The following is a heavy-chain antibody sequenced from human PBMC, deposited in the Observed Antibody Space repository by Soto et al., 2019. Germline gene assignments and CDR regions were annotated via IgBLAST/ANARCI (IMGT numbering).Heavy chain of an antibody. V-gene: IGHV3-21*04. CDR3: AREEYYYDSSGPGPLDY. Sequence: LRLSCAASGFTFSSYSMNWVRQAPGKGLEWVSSISSSSSYIYYADSVKGRFTISRDNDKTSLYLQMNSLRAEDTAVYYCAREEYYYDSSGPGPLDYWGQGTLVTVSS. J-gene: IGHJ4*02. CDR1: GFTFSSYS. CDR2: ISSSSSYI. D-gene: IGHD3-22*01.